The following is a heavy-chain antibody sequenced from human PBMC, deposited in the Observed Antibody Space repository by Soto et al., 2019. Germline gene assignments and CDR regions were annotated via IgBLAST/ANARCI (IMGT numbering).Heavy chain of an antibody. J-gene: IGHJ2*01. Sequence: EVQLVESGGGLVQPGGSLRLSCAASGFTFSSYSMNWVRQAPGKGLEWVSYISSSSSTIYYADSVKGRFTISRDNAKNSLYLQMNSLRDEDTAVYYCARGLYYDFWSGYSETWYFDLWGRGTLVTVSS. CDR2: ISSSSSTI. CDR3: ARGLYYDFWSGYSETWYFDL. D-gene: IGHD3-3*01. CDR1: GFTFSSYS. V-gene: IGHV3-48*02.